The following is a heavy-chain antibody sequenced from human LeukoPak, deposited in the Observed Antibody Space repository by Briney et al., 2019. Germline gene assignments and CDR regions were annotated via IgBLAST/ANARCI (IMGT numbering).Heavy chain of an antibody. V-gene: IGHV6-1*01. CDR2: TYYRSKWYS. CDR3: ARDPDSSNEWGPFDP. Sequence: SQTLSLTCAISGASVSGSASWNWIRQSPSRGLEWLGRTYYRSKWYSEYATSVTGRISINADTSKNQFSLQLNSVIPGDTAVYYCARDPDSSNEWGPFDPWGQGTLVTVSS. D-gene: IGHD1-1*01. CDR1: GASVSGSAS. J-gene: IGHJ5*02.